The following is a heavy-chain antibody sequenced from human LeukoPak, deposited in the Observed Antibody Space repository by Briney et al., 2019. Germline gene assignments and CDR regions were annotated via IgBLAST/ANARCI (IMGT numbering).Heavy chain of an antibody. V-gene: IGHV3-23*01. CDR1: GFTFSSYA. Sequence: GGSLRLSCAASGFTFSSYAMSWVRQAPGKGLEWVSAISGSGGSTYYADSVKGRFTISRDNSKNTLYLQMNSLRAEDTAVNYCAKDVRRITIFGVAKNPYGMDVWGQGTTVTVSS. CDR3: AKDVRRITIFGVAKNPYGMDV. CDR2: ISGSGGST. D-gene: IGHD3-3*01. J-gene: IGHJ6*02.